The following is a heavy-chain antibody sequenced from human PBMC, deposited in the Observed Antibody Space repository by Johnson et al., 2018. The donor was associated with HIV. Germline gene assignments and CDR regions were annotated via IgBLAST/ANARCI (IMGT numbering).Heavy chain of an antibody. CDR2: ISSAGTDK. D-gene: IGHD1-14*01. V-gene: IGHV3-30*18. CDR3: AKGRNTDGALEI. J-gene: IGHJ3*02. CDR1: GFSFSSYA. Sequence: QVQLVESGGGVVQPGRSLRLSCAASGFSFSSYAMHWVRQSPGKGLEWVAVISSAGTDKYYADSVKGRFTISRDNSKNTLYLQMNSLRVEDTAVYYCAKGRNTDGALEIWDQGTMVAVSS.